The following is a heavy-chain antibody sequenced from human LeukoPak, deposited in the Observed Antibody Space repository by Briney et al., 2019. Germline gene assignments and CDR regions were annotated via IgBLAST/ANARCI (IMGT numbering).Heavy chain of an antibody. CDR2: IFWSGTT. CDR1: GGSISNYY. J-gene: IGHJ4*02. D-gene: IGHD5-24*01. CDR3: ARAFQYNYGRGPFDC. Sequence: PSETLSLTCTVSGGSISNYYWTWLRQPPGKGLEWIGHIFWSGTTIHNPSLTSRLTISIDTSRSQFSLKLNSVTAADTAIYYCARAFQYNYGRGPFDCWGQGSLVIVSP. V-gene: IGHV4-59*01.